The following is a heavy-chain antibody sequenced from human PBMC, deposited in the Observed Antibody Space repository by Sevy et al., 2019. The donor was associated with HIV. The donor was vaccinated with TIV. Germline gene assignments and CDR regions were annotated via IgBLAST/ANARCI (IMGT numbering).Heavy chain of an antibody. CDR3: ATTREYYQGKSGYFDY. CDR2: FDPEDGER. V-gene: IGHV1-24*01. D-gene: IGHD2-15*01. CDR1: GFTLTQLS. Sequence: ASVKVSCKVSGFTLTQLSMHWVRQAPGKGLEWMGSFDPEDGERTYAQKFQGRITMTEDTSTDTAYIYLSSLKSDDTAVYYCATTREYYQGKSGYFDYWGQGALVTVSS. J-gene: IGHJ4*02.